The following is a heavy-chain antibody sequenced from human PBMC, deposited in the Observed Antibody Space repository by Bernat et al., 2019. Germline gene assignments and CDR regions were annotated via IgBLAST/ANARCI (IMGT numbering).Heavy chain of an antibody. CDR3: ARDRGYDLGFFQH. V-gene: IGHV1-3*01. CDR1: GYTFTSYA. J-gene: IGHJ1*01. CDR2: INAGNGNT. D-gene: IGHD3-16*01. Sequence: QVQLVQSGAEVKKPGASVKVSCKASGYTFTSYAMHLVRQAPGQRLEWMGWINAGNGNTKYSQKFQGRVTITRDTSASTAYMELSSLRSEDTAVYYCARDRGYDLGFFQHWGQGTLVTVSS.